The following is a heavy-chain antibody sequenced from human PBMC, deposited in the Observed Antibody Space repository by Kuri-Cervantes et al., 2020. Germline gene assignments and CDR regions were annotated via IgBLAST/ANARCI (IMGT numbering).Heavy chain of an antibody. V-gene: IGHV3-43D*04. CDR3: STDRVDYYDSSGYYYSRLGVDY. D-gene: IGHD3-22*01. CDR1: GFTFDDYA. J-gene: IGHJ4*02. CDR2: ISWDGGST. Sequence: GESLKISCAASGFTFDDYAMHWVRQAPGKGLEWVSLISWDGGSTYYADSVKGRFTISRDNSKNSLYLQMNSLRAEDTALYYCSTDRVDYYDSSGYYYSRLGVDYWGQGTLVTVSS.